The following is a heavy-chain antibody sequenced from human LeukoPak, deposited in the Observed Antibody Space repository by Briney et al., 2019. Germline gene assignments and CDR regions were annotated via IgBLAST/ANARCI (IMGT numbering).Heavy chain of an antibody. CDR3: ASSDYYDSSGYYPGHAFDI. V-gene: IGHV1-69*13. CDR2: IIPIFGTA. CDR1: GYTFTSYY. Sequence: GASVKVSCKASGYTFTSYYMHWVRQAPGQGLEWMGGIIPIFGTANYAQKFQGRVTITADESTSTAYMELSSLRSEDTAVYYCASSDYYDSSGYYPGHAFDIWGQGTMVTVSS. D-gene: IGHD3-22*01. J-gene: IGHJ3*02.